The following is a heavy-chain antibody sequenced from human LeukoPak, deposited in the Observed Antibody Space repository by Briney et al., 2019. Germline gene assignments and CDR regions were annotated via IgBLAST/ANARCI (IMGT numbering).Heavy chain of an antibody. CDR1: GFTFRNAW. J-gene: IGHJ4*02. Sequence: PGGSLRLSCAGSGFTFRNAWMSWVRQAPGKGLEWVGRIKRKGDDGTIDYAAPVKGKLTISRDDSKNALYLQMNSLKSEDTAVYYCTAGTGRSDFDYWGQGTLVTVSS. CDR3: TAGTGRSDFDY. CDR2: IKRKGDDGTI. V-gene: IGHV3-15*01. D-gene: IGHD3/OR15-3a*01.